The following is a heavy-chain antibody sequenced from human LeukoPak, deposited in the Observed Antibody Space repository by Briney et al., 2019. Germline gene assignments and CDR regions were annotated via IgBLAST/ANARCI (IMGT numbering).Heavy chain of an antibody. CDR1: GGTFSSHA. Sequence: ASVKVSCKASGGTFSSHAISWVRQAPGQGLEWMGRIIPILGIANYAQKFQGRVTITADKSTSTAYMGLSSLRSEDTAVYYCARARGDSFYYYGMDVWGQGTTVTVSS. D-gene: IGHD4-17*01. CDR3: ARARGDSFYYYGMDV. J-gene: IGHJ6*02. V-gene: IGHV1-69*04. CDR2: IIPILGIA.